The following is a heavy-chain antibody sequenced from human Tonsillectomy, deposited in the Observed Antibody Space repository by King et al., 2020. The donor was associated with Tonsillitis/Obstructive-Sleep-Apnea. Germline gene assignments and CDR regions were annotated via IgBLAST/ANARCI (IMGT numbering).Heavy chain of an antibody. CDR2: IFYRAHF. J-gene: IGHJ6*03. CDR1: GDSISSGGYY. Sequence: VQLQESGPGLVKPPQPLSLTCTAFGDSISSGGYYWAWIRQRPGKCLEWIGYIFYRAHFHYNLYLKSRVYISVDTSKNEFSLRLGSMTAADTAIYYWARLLKGVHGAYIYYCMSVWGKGTTVTVSS. V-gene: IGHV4-31*03. CDR3: ARLLKGVHGAYIYYCMSV. D-gene: IGHD3-10*01.